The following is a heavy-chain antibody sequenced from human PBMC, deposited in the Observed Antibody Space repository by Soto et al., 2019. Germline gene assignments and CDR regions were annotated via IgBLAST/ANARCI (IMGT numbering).Heavy chain of an antibody. J-gene: IGHJ3*02. Sequence: SQTLAHTWAISGYSVSSNSATLNCIMQSPSRGLEWLGRTYYRSKWSNDYAGSVRSRITISPDTSKNQFSLQLNSVTPEDTAVYYCANGNSRQRAFDIWGQGTMVTVSS. D-gene: IGHD4-4*01. V-gene: IGHV6-1*01. CDR3: ANGNSRQRAFDI. CDR2: TYYRSKWSN. CDR1: GYSVSSNSAT.